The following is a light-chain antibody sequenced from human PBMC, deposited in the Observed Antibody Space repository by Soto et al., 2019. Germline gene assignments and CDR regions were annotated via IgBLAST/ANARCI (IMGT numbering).Light chain of an antibody. CDR3: CSYAGSYTLVV. V-gene: IGLV2-11*01. CDR1: SRDVGDYNY. J-gene: IGLJ2*01. CDR2: DVS. Sequence: QSALTQPRSVSGSPGQSVTISCTGTSRDVGDYNYVSWYQQHPGKAPKLMIYDVSKRPSGVPDRFSGSKSGNTASLTISGLQAEDEADYYCCSYAGSYTLVVFGGGTKLTVL.